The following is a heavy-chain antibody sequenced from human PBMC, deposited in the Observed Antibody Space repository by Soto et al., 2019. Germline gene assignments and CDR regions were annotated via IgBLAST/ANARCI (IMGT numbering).Heavy chain of an antibody. CDR1: GGSITSSSYC. J-gene: IGHJ1*01. Sequence: SETLCLTCTVSGGSITSSSYCWGWIRQPPGKGLEWIGSIYYSGSTYYNPSLKSRVTISVDTSKNQFSLKLSSVTAADTAVYYCARQGVVTADFHHWGQGTLVTVSS. V-gene: IGHV4-39*01. CDR2: IYYSGST. D-gene: IGHD2-21*02. CDR3: ARQGVVTADFHH.